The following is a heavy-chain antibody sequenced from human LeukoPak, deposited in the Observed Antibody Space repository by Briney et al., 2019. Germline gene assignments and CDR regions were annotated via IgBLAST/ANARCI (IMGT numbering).Heavy chain of an antibody. CDR2: INSDGSIT. V-gene: IGHV3-74*01. D-gene: IGHD5-18*01. CDR3: ARVPTNSYGFGH. Sequence: PGGSRRVSCAASGFTLSTYGMHWVRQAPGKGLVWVAHINSDGSITSHADSVKGRFTISRDNAKNTLYLQMNSLRAEDTAMYYCARVPTNSYGFGHWGQGTLVTVSS. J-gene: IGHJ5*02. CDR1: GFTLSTYG.